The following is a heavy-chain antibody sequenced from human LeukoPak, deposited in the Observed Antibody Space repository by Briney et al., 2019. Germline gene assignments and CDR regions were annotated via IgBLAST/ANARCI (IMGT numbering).Heavy chain of an antibody. CDR2: VTGRGDAT. J-gene: IGHJ4*02. D-gene: IGHD4-17*01. Sequence: GGSLRLSCAGSDFSFITYAMSWVRQAPGKGLEWVSTVTGRGDATYYADSVKGRFTISRDNSKNTLYLQMNSLRAEDTAVYYCARATVTNYFDYWGQGTLVTVSS. V-gene: IGHV3-23*01. CDR3: ARATVTNYFDY. CDR1: DFSFITYA.